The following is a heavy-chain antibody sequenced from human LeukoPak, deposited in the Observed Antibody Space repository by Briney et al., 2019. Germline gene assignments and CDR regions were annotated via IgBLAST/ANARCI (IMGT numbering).Heavy chain of an antibody. CDR1: GSTFSSYS. Sequence: GGSLRLSCAASGSTFSSYSMNWVRQAPGKGLEWVSYISNSAIYYADSLKGRFTISRDNAKNSLYLQMNSLRDEDTAVYYCARDTDYSFDYWGQGTLVTVSS. D-gene: IGHD4-11*01. CDR2: ISNSAI. V-gene: IGHV3-48*02. J-gene: IGHJ4*02. CDR3: ARDTDYSFDY.